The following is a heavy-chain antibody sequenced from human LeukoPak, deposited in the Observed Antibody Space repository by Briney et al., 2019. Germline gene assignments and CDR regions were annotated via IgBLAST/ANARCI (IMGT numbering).Heavy chain of an antibody. D-gene: IGHD2-2*01. J-gene: IGHJ5*02. Sequence: SETLSLTCTVSGGSISHYYWSWLRQPPGKGLEWIGYIYYSGSTNYNPSLKSRVTISVDTSKNQFSLKLSSVTAADTAVYYCTRLTVPLRFDPWGQGTLVTVSS. CDR3: TRLTVPLRFDP. CDR1: GGSISHYY. V-gene: IGHV4-59*01. CDR2: IYYSGST.